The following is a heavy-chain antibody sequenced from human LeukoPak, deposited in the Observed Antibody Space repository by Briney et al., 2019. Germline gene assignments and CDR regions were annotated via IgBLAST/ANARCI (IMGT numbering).Heavy chain of an antibody. J-gene: IGHJ4*02. CDR3: ARAYYYGSGSYLDY. Sequence: SETLSPTCAVYGGSFSGYYWSWIRQPPGKGLEWIGEINHSGSTNYNPSLKSRVTISVDTSKNQFSLKLSSVTAADTAVYYCARAYYYGSGSYLDYWGQGTLVTVSS. V-gene: IGHV4-34*01. CDR1: GGSFSGYY. CDR2: INHSGST. D-gene: IGHD3-10*01.